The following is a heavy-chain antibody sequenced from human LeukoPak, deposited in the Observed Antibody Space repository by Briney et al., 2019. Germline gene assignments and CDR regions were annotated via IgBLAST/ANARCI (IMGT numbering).Heavy chain of an antibody. D-gene: IGHD5-12*01. J-gene: IGHJ6*02. V-gene: IGHV3-21*01. CDR1: GFTFTRNA. CDR2: ISSSSSYI. CDR3: ARDRGYDSDYYYGMDV. Sequence: GGSLRLSCAASGFTFTRNAMAWVRQAPGKGLEWVSSISSSSSYIYYADSVEGRFTISRDNAKNSLYLQMNSLRAEDTAVYYCARDRGYDSDYYYGMDVWGQGTTVTVSS.